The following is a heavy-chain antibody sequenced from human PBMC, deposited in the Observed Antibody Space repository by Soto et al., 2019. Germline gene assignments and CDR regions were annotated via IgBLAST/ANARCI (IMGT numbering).Heavy chain of an antibody. CDR2: IYYSGST. V-gene: IGHV4-59*01. J-gene: IGHJ6*02. Sequence: SETLSLTCTFSGGSISSYYWSWIRQPPGKGLEWIGYIYYSGSTNYNPSLKSRVTISVDTSKNQFSLKLSSVTAADTAVYYCARGETGNYDFWSGYPHYYYYGMDVWGQGTTVTVSS. D-gene: IGHD3-3*01. CDR3: ARGETGNYDFWSGYPHYYYYGMDV. CDR1: GGSISSYY.